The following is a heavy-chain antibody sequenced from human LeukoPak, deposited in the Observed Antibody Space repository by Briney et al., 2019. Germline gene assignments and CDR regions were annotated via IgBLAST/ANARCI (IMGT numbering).Heavy chain of an antibody. CDR1: GGSISSYY. J-gene: IGHJ5*02. CDR3: ARVRSISLFAP. CDR2: IYYSGST. Sequence: SETLSLTCSVSGGSISSYYWSWIRQPPGKGLEWIGYIYYSGSTNYNPSLKSRVTISVDTSKNQFSLKLSSVTAADTAVYYWARVRSISLFAPWGQGTLVTVSS. D-gene: IGHD3-3*02. V-gene: IGHV4-59*01.